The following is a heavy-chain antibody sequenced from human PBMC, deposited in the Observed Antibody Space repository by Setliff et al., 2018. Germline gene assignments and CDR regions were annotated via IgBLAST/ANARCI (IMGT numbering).Heavy chain of an antibody. CDR1: GFTFSTYW. CDR3: ARGGVTYYYDSSGIPDAFDI. Sequence: GGSLRLSCAASGFTFSTYWMTWVRQAPGKGLEWVASIKHDGTDQKYVDSVRGRFTISRDNGKNTLYLQMSSLRAEDTAVYYCARGGVTYYYDSSGIPDAFDIWGQGTMVTVSS. J-gene: IGHJ3*02. V-gene: IGHV3-7*01. CDR2: IKHDGTDQ. D-gene: IGHD3-22*01.